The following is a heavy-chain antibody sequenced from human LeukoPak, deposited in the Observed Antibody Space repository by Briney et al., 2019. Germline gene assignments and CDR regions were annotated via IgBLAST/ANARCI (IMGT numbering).Heavy chain of an antibody. V-gene: IGHV3-33*08. CDR3: AKISSSAESNFDY. D-gene: IGHD6-25*01. CDR2: IWPDGSKK. Sequence: PGGSLRLSCAASGFTFSHYNMNWVRQAPGKGLEWVAFIWPDGSKKYYADSVKGRFAISRENSKNTVYLQMNDLRPEDTALYFCAKISSSAESNFDYWGQGTLLTVSS. CDR1: GFTFSHYN. J-gene: IGHJ4*02.